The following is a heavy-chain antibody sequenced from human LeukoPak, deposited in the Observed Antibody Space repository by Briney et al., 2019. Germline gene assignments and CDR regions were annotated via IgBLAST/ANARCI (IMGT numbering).Heavy chain of an antibody. V-gene: IGHV6-1*01. J-gene: IGHJ4*02. D-gene: IGHD6-13*01. CDR1: GDTVSSGTAA. Sequence: SQTLSLTCAISGDTVSSGTAAWNWIRQSPSRGLEWLGRTYYRSKWYNDYAVSVKSRITINPDTSKNQFSLQLNSVTPEDTAVYYCARDPLFIAAAGTSGYFDYWGQGTLVTVSS. CDR3: ARDPLFIAAAGTSGYFDY. CDR2: TYYRSKWYN.